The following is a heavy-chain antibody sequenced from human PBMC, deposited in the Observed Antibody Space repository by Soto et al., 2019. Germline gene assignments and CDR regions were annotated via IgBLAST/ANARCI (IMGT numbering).Heavy chain of an antibody. D-gene: IGHD1-26*01. CDR1: NLYISRGYY. V-gene: IGHV4-38-2*01. CDR3: ARTHSGSYYSVFNY. Sequence: SETLSLTCVVSNLYISRGYYWGWIRQSPGKGLEWIASIYRSGTTSYNPSLKSRVTISVDPSKNHFSLMLTAVTAADTAVYYFARTHSGSYYSVFNYWGRGSLVTFSS. CDR2: IYRSGTT. J-gene: IGHJ4*02.